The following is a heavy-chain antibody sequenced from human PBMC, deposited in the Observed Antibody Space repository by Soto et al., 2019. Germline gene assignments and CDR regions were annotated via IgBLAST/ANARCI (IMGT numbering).Heavy chain of an antibody. J-gene: IGHJ6*02. D-gene: IGHD2-2*01. Sequence: GGSLRLSCAASGFTFSSYGMHWVRQAPGKGLEWVAVISYDGSNKYYADSVKGRFTISRDNSKNTLYLQMNSLRAEDTAVYYCAKDLPKVVVPAASGGGHYYSMDVWGQGTTVTVSS. V-gene: IGHV3-30*18. CDR3: AKDLPKVVVPAASGGGHYYSMDV. CDR1: GFTFSSYG. CDR2: ISYDGSNK.